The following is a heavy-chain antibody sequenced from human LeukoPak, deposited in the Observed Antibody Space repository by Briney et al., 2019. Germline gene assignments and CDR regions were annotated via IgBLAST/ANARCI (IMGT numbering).Heavy chain of an antibody. V-gene: IGHV3-23*01. CDR3: ARDQAGSAFDI. Sequence: GGSLRLSCAASGFTFSTYAMNWVRQAPGKGLEWVSVISVSGYSTYYADSVKGRFTISRDNSKNTLYLQMNSLRAEDTAVYYCARDQAGSAFDIWGQGTMVTVSS. CDR2: ISVSGYST. CDR1: GFTFSTYA. J-gene: IGHJ3*02.